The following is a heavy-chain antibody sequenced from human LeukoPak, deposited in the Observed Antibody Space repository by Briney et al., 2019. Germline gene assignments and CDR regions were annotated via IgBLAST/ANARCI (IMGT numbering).Heavy chain of an antibody. D-gene: IGHD6-19*01. CDR3: ARDILPWLAPGTLDY. CDR2: ISFDGSNE. V-gene: IGHV3-30-3*01. CDR1: GFTFSSYA. J-gene: IGHJ4*02. Sequence: PGRSLRLSCAASGFTFSSYAMHWVRQAPGKGLEWVAIISFDGSNEYYADSVKGRFTISRDNSKNTLYLQMNSLRAGDTAVYYCARDILPWLAPGTLDYWGQGTLVTVSS.